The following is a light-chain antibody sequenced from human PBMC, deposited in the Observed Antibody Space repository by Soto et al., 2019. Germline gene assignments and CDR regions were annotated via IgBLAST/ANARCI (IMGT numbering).Light chain of an antibody. Sequence: IELTQAPNPLSASVGDRVSITCLANENIYGYLAWYQQKPGKAPKLLIYEASSLETGVPSRFSGSGYGTEFTLTISSLLPEEFVTYYCQQYNSYPWTFGQGTKVDIK. V-gene: IGKV1-5*03. CDR3: QQYNSYPWT. J-gene: IGKJ1*01. CDR1: ENIYGY. CDR2: EAS.